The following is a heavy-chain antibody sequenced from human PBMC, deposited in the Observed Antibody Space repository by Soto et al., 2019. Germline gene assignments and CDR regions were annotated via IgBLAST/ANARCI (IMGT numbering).Heavy chain of an antibody. CDR2: IYYSGST. CDR3: ARVALRFLEWYLDY. J-gene: IGHJ4*02. V-gene: IGHV4-30-4*01. D-gene: IGHD3-3*01. CDR1: GGSISSGDYY. Sequence: PSETLSLTCTVSGGSISSGDYYWSWIRQPPGKGLEWIGYIYYSGSTYYNPSLKSRVTMSVDTFKNQFSLKLSSVTAADTAVYYCARVALRFLEWYLDYWGQGTLVTVSS.